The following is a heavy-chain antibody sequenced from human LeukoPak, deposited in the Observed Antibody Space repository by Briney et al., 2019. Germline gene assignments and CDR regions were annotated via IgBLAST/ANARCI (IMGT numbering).Heavy chain of an antibody. J-gene: IGHJ4*02. V-gene: IGHV3-21*01. D-gene: IGHD3-10*01. CDR3: ARDPSRYSAGSYYDFV. Sequence: GGSLRLSYAASGFTFSSYSMNWVRQAPGKGLEWVSSISSSSSYIYYADSVKGRFTISRDNAKNSLYLQMNSLRAEDTAVYYCARDPSRYSAGSYYDFVWGQGTLVTVSS. CDR1: GFTFSSYS. CDR2: ISSSSSYI.